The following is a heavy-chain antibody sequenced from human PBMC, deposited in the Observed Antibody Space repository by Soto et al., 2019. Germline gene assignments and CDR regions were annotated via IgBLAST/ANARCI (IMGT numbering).Heavy chain of an antibody. Sequence: PSETLSLTCTVSGGSISSGDYYWSWIRQPPGKGLEWIGYIYYSGSTYYNPSLKSRVTISVDTSKNQFSLKLSSVTAADTAVYYCARVYILTGYYSFDPWGQGTLVTVSS. CDR3: ARVYILTGYYSFDP. CDR1: GGSISSGDYY. V-gene: IGHV4-30-4*01. J-gene: IGHJ5*02. CDR2: IYYSGST. D-gene: IGHD3-9*01.